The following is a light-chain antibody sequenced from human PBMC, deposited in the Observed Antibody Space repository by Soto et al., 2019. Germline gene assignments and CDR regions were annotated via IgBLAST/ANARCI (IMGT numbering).Light chain of an antibody. J-gene: IGKJ1*01. CDR3: QQYNSYWRT. CDR2: DAS. Sequence: DIQMTQSPSTVSAYVGDSVTITCRASQSITTWLAWYQQKPGKAPKLLIYDASSLESGVPSRFSGSGSGTEFTLTISSLQPDDFATYYCQQYNSYWRTFGQGTKVDIK. V-gene: IGKV1-5*01. CDR1: QSITTW.